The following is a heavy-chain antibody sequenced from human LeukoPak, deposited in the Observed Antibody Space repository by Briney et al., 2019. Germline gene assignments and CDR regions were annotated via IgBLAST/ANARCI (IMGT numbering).Heavy chain of an antibody. J-gene: IGHJ4*02. V-gene: IGHV1-2*02. D-gene: IGHD3-22*01. CDR3: ARDLYYYDSSGYVDY. Sequence: ASVKVSCKASGYTFTGYYMHWVRQAPGQGLEWMGWINPNGGGTNYAQKFQGRVTMTRDTSISTAYMELSRLRSDDTAVYYCARDLYYYDSSGYVDYWGQGTLVTVSS. CDR2: INPNGGGT. CDR1: GYTFTGYY.